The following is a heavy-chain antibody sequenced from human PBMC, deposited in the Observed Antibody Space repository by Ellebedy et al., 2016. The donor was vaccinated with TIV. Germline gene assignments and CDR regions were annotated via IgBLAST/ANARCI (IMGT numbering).Heavy chain of an antibody. D-gene: IGHD3-22*01. V-gene: IGHV4-39*07. CDR3: ARDLFYYDSSGYYSALDY. Sequence: LETLSLTXTVSGGSISSSSYYWGWIRQPPGKGLEWIGSIYYSGSTYYNPSLKSRVTISVDTSKNQFSLKLSSVTAADTAVYYCARDLFYYDSSGYYSALDYWGQGTLVTVSS. CDR1: GGSISSSSYY. CDR2: IYYSGST. J-gene: IGHJ4*02.